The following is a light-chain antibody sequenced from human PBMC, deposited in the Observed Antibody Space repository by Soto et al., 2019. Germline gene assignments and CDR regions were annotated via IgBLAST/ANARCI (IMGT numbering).Light chain of an antibody. CDR2: RNN. V-gene: IGLV1-47*01. J-gene: IGLJ3*02. CDR1: RYNIGSNY. Sequence: QSVLTQPPSASATPGQRVTISCSGSRYNIGSNYVYWYQLLPGTAPKLLIYRNNQRPSGVPDRFSGSKSGTSASLAISGLRSEYEADYYCAAWDDSLSGGVFGGGTKLTVL. CDR3: AAWDDSLSGGV.